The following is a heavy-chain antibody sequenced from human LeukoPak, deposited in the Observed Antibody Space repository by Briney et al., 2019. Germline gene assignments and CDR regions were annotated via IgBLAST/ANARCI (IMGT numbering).Heavy chain of an antibody. Sequence: GASVKVSCKASGYTFTSYYMHWVRQAPGQGLEWMGIINPSGGSTSYAQKFQGRVTMTRDTSTSTVYMELSSLRSEDTAVYYCARDYSRQRITIFGVVPDAFDIWGQGTMVTVSS. V-gene: IGHV1-46*01. J-gene: IGHJ3*02. CDR2: INPSGGST. D-gene: IGHD3-3*01. CDR3: ARDYSRQRITIFGVVPDAFDI. CDR1: GYTFTSYY.